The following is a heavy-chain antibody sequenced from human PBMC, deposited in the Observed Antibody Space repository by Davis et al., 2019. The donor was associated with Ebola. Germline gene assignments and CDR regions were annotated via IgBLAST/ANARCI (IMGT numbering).Heavy chain of an antibody. Sequence: MPGGSLRLSCTVSGGSISSSSYYWGWIRQSPGKGLEWIGSIYYSGSTYYNPSLKSRVTISVDTSKNQFSLKLSSVTTADTAVYYCAALSGSYVGVNYWGQGTLVTVSS. CDR1: GGSISSSSYY. J-gene: IGHJ4*02. V-gene: IGHV4-39*01. D-gene: IGHD1-26*01. CDR2: IYYSGST. CDR3: AALSGSYVGVNY.